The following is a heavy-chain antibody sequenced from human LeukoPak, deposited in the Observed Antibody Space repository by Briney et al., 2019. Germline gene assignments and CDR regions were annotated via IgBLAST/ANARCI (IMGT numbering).Heavy chain of an antibody. J-gene: IGHJ4*02. V-gene: IGHV3-23*01. Sequence: GGSLRLSCAVSGFSFSTYAVSWVRQAPGKGLEWVSAISGDGGVTSYTGSVRGRFTISRDNSKNTLYLQMNSLRAEDTAVYYCAKDLNYGFDYWGQGTLVTVSS. CDR1: GFSFSTYA. CDR2: ISGDGGVT. CDR3: AKDLNYGFDY. D-gene: IGHD4-11*01.